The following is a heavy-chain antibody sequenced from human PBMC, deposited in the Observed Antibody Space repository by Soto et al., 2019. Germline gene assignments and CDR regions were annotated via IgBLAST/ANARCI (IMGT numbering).Heavy chain of an antibody. CDR3: VRENEMAGATSAFEY. Sequence: PGGSLRLSCEASGFRFNSYSMNWVRQAPQKGLEWVSLIDARSNYIYYAGSVKGRFTISRDNARNSLYLQMDSLRVEDTAVYYCVRENEMAGATSAFEYWGQGTPVTVSS. J-gene: IGHJ4*02. D-gene: IGHD1-26*01. CDR2: IDARSNYI. V-gene: IGHV3-21*06. CDR1: GFRFNSYS.